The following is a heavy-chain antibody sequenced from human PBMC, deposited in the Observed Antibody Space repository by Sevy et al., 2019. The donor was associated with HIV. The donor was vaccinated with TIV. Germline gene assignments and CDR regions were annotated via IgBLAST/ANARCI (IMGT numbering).Heavy chain of an antibody. CDR1: GFTFSSYE. V-gene: IGHV3-48*03. D-gene: IGHD4-17*01. J-gene: IGHJ4*02. CDR3: ARDLPPSATTVAHFDY. CDR2: ISNTGTTI. Sequence: GGSLRLSCAASGFTFSSYEMNWVHQAPGKGLEWVSYISNTGTTISYSDSVRGRFTISRDNARNSLYLQMNSLRAEDTAVYYCARDLPPSATTVAHFDYWGRGTLVTVSS.